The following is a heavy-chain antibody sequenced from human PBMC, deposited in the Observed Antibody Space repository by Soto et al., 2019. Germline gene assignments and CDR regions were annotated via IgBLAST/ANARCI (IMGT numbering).Heavy chain of an antibody. CDR1: GFTFSSYW. D-gene: IGHD5-18*01. CDR3: ARVSDTARVAFDI. CDR2: IKQDGSEK. Sequence: GGSLRLSCAASGFTFSSYWMSWVRQAPGKGLEWVANIKQDGSEKYYVDSVKGRFTISRDNAKNSLYLQMNSLRAEDRAVYYCARVSDTARVAFDIWGQGTMVTVSS. J-gene: IGHJ3*02. V-gene: IGHV3-7*03.